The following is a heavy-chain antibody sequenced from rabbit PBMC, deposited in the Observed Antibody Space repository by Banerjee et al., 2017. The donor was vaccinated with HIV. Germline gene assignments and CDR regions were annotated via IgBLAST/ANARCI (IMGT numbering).Heavy chain of an antibody. D-gene: IGHD7-1*01. J-gene: IGHJ4*01. Sequence: QEQLEESGGDLVKPEASLTLTCTASGFTISRTYYMCWVRQAPGKGLGWIGCIDTRYGNTYYASWAKGRFTISRTSSTTVALQMTSLTAADTATYFCARDLAAVTGWNFDLWGQGTLVTVS. CDR1: GFTISRTYY. V-gene: IGHV1S45*01. CDR2: IDTRYGNT. CDR3: ARDLAAVTGWNFDL.